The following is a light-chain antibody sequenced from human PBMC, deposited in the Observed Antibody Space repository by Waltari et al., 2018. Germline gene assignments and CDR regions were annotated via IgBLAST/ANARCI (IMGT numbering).Light chain of an antibody. V-gene: IGLV2-14*01. CDR2: DVS. J-gene: IGLJ3*02. CDR3: NSYTSSSTWV. Sequence: QPALTQPASVSGSPGQSITISCTGTSSDVGGYNYVSWYQRHPGKAPKLMIFDVSKRPSGVSNRFSGSKSGSTASLTISGLQAEDEADFYCNSYTSSSTWVFGGGTKLTVL. CDR1: SSDVGGYNY.